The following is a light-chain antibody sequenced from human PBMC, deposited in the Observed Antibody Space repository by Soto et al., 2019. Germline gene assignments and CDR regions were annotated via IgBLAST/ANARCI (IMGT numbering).Light chain of an antibody. J-gene: IGLJ2*01. V-gene: IGLV1-40*01. CDR3: QSYDSSLSGLV. CDR2: FNN. CDR1: SSNIGAGYD. Sequence: QPVLTQPPSVSGAPGQRVTISCTGSSSNIGAGYDVHWYQQIPGTAPKLLTYFNNNRPSGVPDRFSGSKSGTSAYLAITGRQTEDEANYYCQSYDSSLSGLVFGGGTKVTVL.